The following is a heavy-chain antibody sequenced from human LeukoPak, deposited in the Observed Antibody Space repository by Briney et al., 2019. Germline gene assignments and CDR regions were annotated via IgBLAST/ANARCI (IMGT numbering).Heavy chain of an antibody. V-gene: IGHV3-11*01. CDR3: TTRVIRSWYELFDY. J-gene: IGHJ4*02. CDR1: GFTFSDYY. CDR2: ISSSGTTI. D-gene: IGHD6-13*01. Sequence: GGSLRLSCAVSGFTFSDYYMSWIRQAPGKGLEWVSYISSSGTTIYYADSVKGRFTISRDNAKNSLYLQMNSLRAEDTAVYYCTTRVIRSWYELFDYWGQGTLVTVSS.